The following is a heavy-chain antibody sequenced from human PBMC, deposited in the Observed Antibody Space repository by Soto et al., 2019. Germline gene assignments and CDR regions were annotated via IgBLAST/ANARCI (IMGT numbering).Heavy chain of an antibody. Sequence: PGGSLRLSCAASGFTFSSYAMSWVRQAPGKGLEWVSAISGSGGSTYYADSVKGRFTISRDNSKNTLYLQMNSLRAEDTAVYYCAKGFLEWLLGWEGYFDYWGQGTLVTVSS. V-gene: IGHV3-23*01. J-gene: IGHJ4*02. D-gene: IGHD3-3*01. CDR3: AKGFLEWLLGWEGYFDY. CDR1: GFTFSSYA. CDR2: ISGSGGST.